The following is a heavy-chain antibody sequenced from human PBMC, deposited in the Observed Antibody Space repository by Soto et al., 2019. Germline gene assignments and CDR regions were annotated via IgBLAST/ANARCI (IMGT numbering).Heavy chain of an antibody. D-gene: IGHD5-12*01. V-gene: IGHV4-30-4*01. J-gene: IGHJ5*02. CDR1: GASVAGGSYY. CDR3: ARDTYSGYDFGL. CDR2: IPSRGRP. Sequence: TLSLTCSGSGASVAGGSYYWSWVRQPPGKGLEWIGYIPSRGRPFYNPSLTSRGTISADTSKNQLSLQLTSVTAADTAVYYCARDTYSGYDFGLWGQGTLVTVSS.